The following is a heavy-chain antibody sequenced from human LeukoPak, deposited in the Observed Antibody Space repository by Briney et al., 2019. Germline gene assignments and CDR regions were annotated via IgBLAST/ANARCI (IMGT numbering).Heavy chain of an antibody. Sequence: ASVKVSCKASGYTFTSYDINWVRQATGQGLEWMGWMNPNSGNTGYAQKFQGRVTMTRNTSISTAYMELSSLRSEDTAVYYCARDRIAAAGGYYMDVWGKGTTVTISS. CDR2: MNPNSGNT. CDR1: GYTFTSYD. V-gene: IGHV1-8*01. CDR3: ARDRIAAAGGYYMDV. D-gene: IGHD6-13*01. J-gene: IGHJ6*03.